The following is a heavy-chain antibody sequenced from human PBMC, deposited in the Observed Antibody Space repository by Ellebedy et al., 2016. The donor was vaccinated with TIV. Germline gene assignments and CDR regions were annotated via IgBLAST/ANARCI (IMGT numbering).Heavy chain of an antibody. J-gene: IGHJ4*02. CDR1: GSSITGYY. D-gene: IGHD3-22*01. Sequence: MPSETLSLTCTVSGSSITGYYWIWIRQSPGKGLEWMGYLYHGGDTTYNPSLKSRVIISLDKSKNQITLSLRSVTAADTAVYFCARGKVVNYWGQGTLVTVSS. CDR3: ARGKVVNY. CDR2: LYHGGDT. V-gene: IGHV4-59*01.